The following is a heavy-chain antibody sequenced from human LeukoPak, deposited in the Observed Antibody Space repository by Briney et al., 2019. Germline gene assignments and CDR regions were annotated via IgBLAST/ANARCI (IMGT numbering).Heavy chain of an antibody. CDR1: WITFDDYG. CDR3: ARDPTTFRASSYSGTYFDY. CDR2: INWNGGST. J-gene: IGHJ4*02. V-gene: IGHV3-20*04. D-gene: IGHD1-26*01. Sequence: GGSLRLSCAGSWITFDDYGMSWVRLTPGKGLEWVSGINWNGGSTGYADSVKGRFTISRDNAKNSLFLQMNSLRAEDTALYYCARDPTTFRASSYSGTYFDYWGQGTLVTVSS.